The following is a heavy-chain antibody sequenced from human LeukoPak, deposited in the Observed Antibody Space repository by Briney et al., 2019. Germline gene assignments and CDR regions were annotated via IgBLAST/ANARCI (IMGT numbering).Heavy chain of an antibody. D-gene: IGHD5-12*01. CDR1: GGSISSYY. J-gene: IGHJ4*02. CDR2: IYYSGST. V-gene: IGHV4-59*08. CDR3: ATDSSGYSGYDYGGFDH. Sequence: PSETLSLTCTVSGGSISSYYWSWIRQPPGKGLEWIGYIYYSGSTNYNPSLKSRVTISVDTSKNQFSLKLSSVTAADTAVYYCATDSSGYSGYDYGGFDHWGQGTLVTVSS.